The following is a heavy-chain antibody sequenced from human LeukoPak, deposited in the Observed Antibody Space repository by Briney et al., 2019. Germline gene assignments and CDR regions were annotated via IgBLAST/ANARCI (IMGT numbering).Heavy chain of an antibody. CDR1: GNSLSETS. CDR3: AREPLGCSSTSCYSDAFDI. J-gene: IGHJ3*02. CDR2: ISAYNGNT. D-gene: IGHD2-2*01. Sequence: ASVKVSCQVSGNSLSETSIHWVRQAPGQGLEWMGWISAYNGNTNYAQKLQGRVTMTTDTSTSTAYMELRSLRSDDTAVYYCAREPLGCSSTSCYSDAFDIWGQGTMVTVSS. V-gene: IGHV1-18*01.